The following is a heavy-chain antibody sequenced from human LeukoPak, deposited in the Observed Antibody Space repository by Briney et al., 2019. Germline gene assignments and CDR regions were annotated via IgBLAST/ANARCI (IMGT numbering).Heavy chain of an antibody. CDR3: ARDLAYDYGDYGYYYGMDV. D-gene: IGHD4-17*01. CDR2: INSDGSST. V-gene: IGHV3-74*01. CDR1: GFTFSSYW. J-gene: IGHJ6*02. Sequence: GGSLRLSCAASGFTFSSYWMHWVRQAPGKGLVWVSRINSDGSSTSYADSVKGRFTISRDNAKNTLYLQMNSLRAEDTAVYYCARDLAYDYGDYGYYYGMDVWGQGTTVTVSS.